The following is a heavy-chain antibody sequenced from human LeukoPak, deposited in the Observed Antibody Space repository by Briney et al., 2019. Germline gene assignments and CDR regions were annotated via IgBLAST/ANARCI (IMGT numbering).Heavy chain of an antibody. V-gene: IGHV3-23*01. J-gene: IGHJ4*02. CDR1: EFTFSSYV. CDR2: ITPGGGT. CDR3: AKSLHYYGSGSYYNQFDY. Sequence: GGSLRLSCAASEFTFSSYVMAWVRQAPGKGLEWVSTITPGGGTYYADSVKGRFTISRDNSKNTLYLQMNSLRAEDTAVYYCAKSLHYYGSGSYYNQFDYWGQGTLVTVSS. D-gene: IGHD3-10*01.